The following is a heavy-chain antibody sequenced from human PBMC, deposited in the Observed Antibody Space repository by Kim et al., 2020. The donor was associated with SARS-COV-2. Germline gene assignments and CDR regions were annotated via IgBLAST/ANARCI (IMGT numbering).Heavy chain of an antibody. D-gene: IGHD1-26*01. Sequence: GGSLRLSCAASGFTFSSYEMNWVRQAPGEGLEWISHITTGGGVYYADSVKGRFTTSRDNAKNSLYLQMNTLRAEDTAIYYCATEVVGPPGGFDSWGQGTL. J-gene: IGHJ5*01. CDR2: ITTGGGV. CDR3: ATEVVGPPGGFDS. V-gene: IGHV3-48*03. CDR1: GFTFSSYE.